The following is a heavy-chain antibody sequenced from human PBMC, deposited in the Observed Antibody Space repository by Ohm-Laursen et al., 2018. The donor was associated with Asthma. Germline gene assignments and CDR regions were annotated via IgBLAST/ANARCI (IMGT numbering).Heavy chain of an antibody. Sequence: SLRLSCTASGFTFRSYAMHWVRQAPGKGLEWVAVGGSYYDGGLKYYADSVNGRFTVSRDDSKNTLYLQMNSLRPDDTAVYYCAKDGHPYGDLYYFDYWGQGTLVTVSS. J-gene: IGHJ4*02. CDR2: GGSYYDGGLK. D-gene: IGHD4-17*01. V-gene: IGHV3-30-3*01. CDR1: GFTFRSYA. CDR3: AKDGHPYGDLYYFDY.